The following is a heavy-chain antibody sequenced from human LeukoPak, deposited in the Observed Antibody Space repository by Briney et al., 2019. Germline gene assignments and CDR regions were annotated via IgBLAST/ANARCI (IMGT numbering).Heavy chain of an antibody. V-gene: IGHV1-18*04. CDR3: ARDRGYSYGLYFDY. D-gene: IGHD5-18*01. CDR1: VYTFTSYG. Sequence: ASVKVSCKASVYTFTSYGISWVRQAPGQGLECMGGISAYNGNKNYAQKLQGRVTMTTDTSTSTAYMELRSLRSDDTAVYYCARDRGYSYGLYFDYWGQGTLVTVSS. J-gene: IGHJ4*02. CDR2: ISAYNGNK.